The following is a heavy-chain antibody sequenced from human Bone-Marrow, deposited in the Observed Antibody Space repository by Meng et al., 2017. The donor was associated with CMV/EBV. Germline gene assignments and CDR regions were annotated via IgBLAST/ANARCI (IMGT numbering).Heavy chain of an antibody. V-gene: IGHV4-34*01. CDR1: GGSFSGYY. J-gene: IGHJ4*02. D-gene: IGHD3-10*01. CDR3: ARHHRGYQILYYFDS. CDR2: INHSGST. Sequence: SETLSLTCAVYGGSFSGYYWSWIRQPPGKGLEWIGEINHSGSTNYNPSLKSRVTISVDTSKNQFSLKLSSVTAADTAVYYCARHHRGYQILYYFDSWGQGSLVTVSS.